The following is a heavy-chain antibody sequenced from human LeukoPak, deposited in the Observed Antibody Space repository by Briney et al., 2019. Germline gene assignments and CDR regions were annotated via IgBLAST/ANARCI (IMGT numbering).Heavy chain of an antibody. CDR1: GGSISSYY. CDR3: ARLADYDSSGYLSY. V-gene: IGHV4-59*08. D-gene: IGHD3-22*01. Sequence: SETLSLTCTVSGGSISSYYWSWIRQPPGKGLEWIGYMYNSGSTNYNPSLKSRVTISVDTSKNQFSLKLSSVTAADTDVYYCARLADYDSSGYLSYWGQGTLVTVSS. J-gene: IGHJ4*02. CDR2: MYNSGST.